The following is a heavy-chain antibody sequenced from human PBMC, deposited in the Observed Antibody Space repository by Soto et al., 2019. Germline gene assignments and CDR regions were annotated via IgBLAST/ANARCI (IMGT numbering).Heavy chain of an antibody. D-gene: IGHD3-3*01. Sequence: GGSLRLWCAASGFTFSSYWMYWVRQAPGKGLMWVSRINSDGTTTTYADSVKGRFTISRDNAKNTLYLQMNSLRAEDTALYYCARILRPFSNRFDPWRQGTLVTVSS. CDR2: INSDGTTT. CDR1: GFTFSSYW. V-gene: IGHV3-74*01. CDR3: ARILRPFSNRFDP. J-gene: IGHJ5*02.